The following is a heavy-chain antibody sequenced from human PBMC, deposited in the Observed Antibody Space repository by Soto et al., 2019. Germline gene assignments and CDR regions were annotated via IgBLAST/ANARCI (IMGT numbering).Heavy chain of an antibody. Sequence: ASVKVSCKASGYTFTDYGISWVRQAPGQGLEWMGWISTYNGDTKYTQNFRGRVTMTADTSTTTAYMELTSLTSDDTAIYYCAREYCTGSSCYGSDFWGQGTLVTVSS. V-gene: IGHV1-18*01. D-gene: IGHD2-8*02. CDR1: GYTFTDYG. CDR3: AREYCTGSSCYGSDF. J-gene: IGHJ4*02. CDR2: ISTYNGDT.